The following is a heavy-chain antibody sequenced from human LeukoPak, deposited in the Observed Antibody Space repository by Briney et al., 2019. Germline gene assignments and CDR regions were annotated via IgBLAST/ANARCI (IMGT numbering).Heavy chain of an antibody. CDR1: GGSISSGDYY. Sequence: SETLSLTCTVSGGSISSGDYYWSWIRQPPGKGLEWIGYIYYSGSTYYNPSLKSRVTISVDTSKNQFSLKLSSVTAADTAVYYCARIPVADPFDYWSQGTLVTVSS. V-gene: IGHV4-30-4*08. CDR3: ARIPVADPFDY. J-gene: IGHJ4*02. D-gene: IGHD6-19*01. CDR2: IYYSGST.